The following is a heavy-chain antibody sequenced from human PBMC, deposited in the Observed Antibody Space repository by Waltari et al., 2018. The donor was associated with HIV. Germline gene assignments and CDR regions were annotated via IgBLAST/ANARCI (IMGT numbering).Heavy chain of an antibody. V-gene: IGHV3-7*01. J-gene: IGHJ4*02. D-gene: IGHD3-10*01. CDR3: ATTHGSGDYDNDFDY. CDR2: INQAGTER. CDR1: GFTFTFYW. Sequence: EVQLVESGGGWVQPGGSLTLTCEASGFTFTFYWLSWVRQAPGKGLEGVANINQAGTERHYVDSVRGRFTISRDNDKTSVFLQMNSLTVEDTAVYYCATTHGSGDYDNDFDYWGQGTLV.